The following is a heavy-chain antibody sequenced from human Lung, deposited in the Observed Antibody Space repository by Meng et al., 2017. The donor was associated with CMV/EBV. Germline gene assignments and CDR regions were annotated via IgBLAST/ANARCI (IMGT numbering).Heavy chain of an antibody. V-gene: IGHV3-7*01. D-gene: IGHD3-3*01. CDR2: IKEDGSET. J-gene: IGHJ4*02. Sequence: GEXXKISCAASEFTFSNYWMSWVRQSPGKGLEWVANIKEDGSETYYVDSVKGRFTISRDNGKNSLYLQMNSLRVDDTAMYYCARIPVDTTFFVQEFYFDYWXQGTVVTVSS. CDR3: ARIPVDTTFFVQEFYFDY. CDR1: EFTFSNYW.